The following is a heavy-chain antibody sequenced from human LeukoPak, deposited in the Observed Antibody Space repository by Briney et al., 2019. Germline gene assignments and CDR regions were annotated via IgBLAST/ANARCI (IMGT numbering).Heavy chain of an antibody. J-gene: IGHJ4*02. CDR3: ARLERGQLVVI. CDR1: GGSFSGYY. CDR2: IYYSGST. V-gene: IGHV4-34*01. Sequence: PSETLSLTCAVYGGSFSGYYWSWIRQPPGKGLEWIGSIYYSGSTYYNPSLKSRVTISVDTSKNQFSLKLSSVTAADTAVYYCARLERGQLVVIWGQGTLVTVSS. D-gene: IGHD6-6*01.